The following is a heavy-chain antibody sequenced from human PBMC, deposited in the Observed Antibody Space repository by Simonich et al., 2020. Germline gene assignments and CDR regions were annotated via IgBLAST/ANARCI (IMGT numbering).Heavy chain of an antibody. CDR2: SNPSRGGT. Sequence: QVQLVQSGAEVKKPGASVKVSCKASGYTFTGYYMHWVRQAPGQGLEWMGESNPSRGGTNYAQKFQGRVTMTRDTSISTAYMELSRLRSDDTAVYYCARDVGGYSGYDWYFDLWGRGTLVTVSS. CDR3: ARDVGGYSGYDWYFDL. CDR1: GYTFTGYY. V-gene: IGHV1-2*02. D-gene: IGHD5-12*01. J-gene: IGHJ2*01.